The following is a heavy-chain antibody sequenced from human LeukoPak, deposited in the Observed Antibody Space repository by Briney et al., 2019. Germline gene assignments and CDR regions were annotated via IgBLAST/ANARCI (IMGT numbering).Heavy chain of an antibody. V-gene: IGHV3-23*01. D-gene: IGHD3-3*01. CDR1: GFTFSSYA. CDR3: AYAPFYDFWSGYHPDY. J-gene: IGHJ4*02. CDR2: ISGSGSST. Sequence: PGGPLRLSCAASGFTFSSYAMSWVRQAPGKGLEWVSAISGSGSSTYYADSVKGRFTISRDNSKNTLYLQMNSLRAEDTAVYYCAYAPFYDFWSGYHPDYWGQGTLVTVSS.